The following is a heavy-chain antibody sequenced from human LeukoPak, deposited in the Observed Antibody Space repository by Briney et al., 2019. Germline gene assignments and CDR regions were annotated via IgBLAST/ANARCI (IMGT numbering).Heavy chain of an antibody. D-gene: IGHD6-6*01. V-gene: IGHV3-23*01. CDR3: AKDPSYSSSSGY. CDR1: GFTFSSYA. J-gene: IGHJ4*02. Sequence: GGSLRLSCAASGFTFSSYAMSWFRQAPGKGLEWVSAISGSGGSTYYADSVKGRFTISRDNSKHTLYLQMNSLRAEDTAVYYCAKDPSYSSSSGYWGQGTLVTVSS. CDR2: ISGSGGST.